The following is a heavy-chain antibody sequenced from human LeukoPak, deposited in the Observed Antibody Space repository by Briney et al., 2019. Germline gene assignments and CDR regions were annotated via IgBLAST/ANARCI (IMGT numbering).Heavy chain of an antibody. CDR3: ARIKYYDILTGSQLYYYYYMDV. V-gene: IGHV4-39*07. CDR1: GGSISSSWSY. Sequence: SETLSLTCTVSGGSISSSWSYRGWIRQPPGKGLEWIGSLYYGGNSYYNPSLKSRVTISADTSKNQFSLKLSSVTAADTAVYYCARIKYYDILTGSQLYYYYYMDVWGKGTTVTVSS. D-gene: IGHD3-9*01. J-gene: IGHJ6*03. CDR2: LYYGGNS.